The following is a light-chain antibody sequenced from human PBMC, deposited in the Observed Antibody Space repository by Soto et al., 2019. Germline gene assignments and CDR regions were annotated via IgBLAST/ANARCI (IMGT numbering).Light chain of an antibody. CDR1: QRVYSN. V-gene: IGKV3-15*01. CDR3: QQYTNWPPNT. Sequence: EILMTQSPDTLSVSPGASSTLSCRASQRVYSNLAWYQQRPGQAPRLLSYGASTRATGVPARFSGRGSGTEFTLTISSLQSEDFAVYYCQQYTNWPPNTFGQGTRLEIK. CDR2: GAS. J-gene: IGKJ5*01.